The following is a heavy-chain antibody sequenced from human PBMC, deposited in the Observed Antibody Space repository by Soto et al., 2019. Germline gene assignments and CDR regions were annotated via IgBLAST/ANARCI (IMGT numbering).Heavy chain of an antibody. Sequence: GGSMRLSCAASGFNFSSYAMSWVRQAPGKGLEWVSAISGSGGSTYYADSVKGRFTISRDNSKNTLYLQMNSLRAEDTAVYYCAKDYYDRTPFDYWGQGTLVTVSS. CDR3: AKDYYDRTPFDY. CDR1: GFNFSSYA. J-gene: IGHJ4*02. V-gene: IGHV3-23*01. D-gene: IGHD3-22*01. CDR2: ISGSGGST.